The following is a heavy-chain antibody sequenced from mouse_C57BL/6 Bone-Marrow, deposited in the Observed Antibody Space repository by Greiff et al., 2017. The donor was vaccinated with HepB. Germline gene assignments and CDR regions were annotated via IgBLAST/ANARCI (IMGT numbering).Heavy chain of an antibody. CDR2: IYPGDGDT. CDR1: GYAFSSYW. Sequence: VQLQQSGAELVKPGASVKISCKASGYAFSSYWMNWVKQRPGKGLEWIGQIYPGDGDTNYNGKFKGKATLTADKSSSTAYMQLSSLTSEDSAVYFCAREGSSGYGRAWFAYWGQGTLVTVSA. CDR3: AREGSSGYGRAWFAY. D-gene: IGHD3-2*02. J-gene: IGHJ3*01. V-gene: IGHV1-80*01.